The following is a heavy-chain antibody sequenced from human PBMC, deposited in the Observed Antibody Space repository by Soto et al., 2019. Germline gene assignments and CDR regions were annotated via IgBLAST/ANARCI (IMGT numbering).Heavy chain of an antibody. Sequence: QVQLQESGPGLVKPSQTLSLTCTVSGGSISSGGYYWSWIRQHPGKGLEWIGYIYYSGSIYYNPSLKSRVPTSVETSKNQFSLNLSSVTAADTAVSYCARGGIAAAAPPDYWGQGTLVTVSS. CDR2: IYYSGSI. V-gene: IGHV4-31*03. J-gene: IGHJ4*02. CDR3: ARGGIAAAAPPDY. D-gene: IGHD6-13*01. CDR1: GGSISSGGYY.